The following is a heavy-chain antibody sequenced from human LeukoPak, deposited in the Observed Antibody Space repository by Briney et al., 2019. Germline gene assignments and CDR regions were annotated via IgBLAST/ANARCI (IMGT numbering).Heavy chain of an antibody. J-gene: IGHJ6*02. CDR3: GRDSTGSASSLANRPGIHYYYYHGMDV. CDR1: GFTFSRYG. CDR2: IWYDGNNK. D-gene: IGHD6-6*01. Sequence: GGSLRLSCSASGFTFSRYGMHWVRQAPGKGLEWVAVIWYDGNNKYYTDSVKGRFTISRDNSNNTVYLQMNSLRAEDTAVYYCGRDSTGSASSLANRPGIHYYYYHGMDVWGQGATVTGS. V-gene: IGHV3-33*01.